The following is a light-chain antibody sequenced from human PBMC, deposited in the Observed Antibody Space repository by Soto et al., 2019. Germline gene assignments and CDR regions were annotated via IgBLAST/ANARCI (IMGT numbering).Light chain of an antibody. J-gene: IGKJ4*01. CDR3: QPYSNWPLT. CDR1: QGVNSN. CDR2: GAS. Sequence: EIVMTQSPATLSVSPGERATLSCRASQGVNSNLAWYQWKPGLTPRLLIYGASTRATGVPVRFSGSGSGTEFTLTITSLQSEDFALYSCQPYSNWPLTFGGGTKVEIK. V-gene: IGKV3-15*01.